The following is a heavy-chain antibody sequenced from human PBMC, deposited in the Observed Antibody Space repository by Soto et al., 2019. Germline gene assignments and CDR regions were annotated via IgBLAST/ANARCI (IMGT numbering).Heavy chain of an antibody. CDR2: ISSSSSYI. V-gene: IGHV3-21*01. J-gene: IGHJ4*02. D-gene: IGHD6-6*01. Sequence: EVQLVESGGGLVKPGGSLRLSCAASGFTFSSYSMNWVRQAPGKGLEWVSSISSSSSYIDYADSVKGRFTISRDNAKNSLYLKMNSLRAEDTAVYDCARDPVSRGFRAARPDYWGQGTLVTVSS. CDR3: ARDPVSRGFRAARPDY. CDR1: GFTFSSYS.